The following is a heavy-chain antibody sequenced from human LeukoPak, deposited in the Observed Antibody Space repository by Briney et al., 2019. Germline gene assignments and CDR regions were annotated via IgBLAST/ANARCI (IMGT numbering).Heavy chain of an antibody. Sequence: SETLSLTCSVSSVSIRNSNYFWGWIRQPPGKGLEWIGSIYYSGRTYYNPSLKSRVTISVDPSKNQFSLKLSSVTAADTAVYYCARHFYYCGGDCYSFDYWGQGTQVTVSS. D-gene: IGHD2-21*02. J-gene: IGHJ4*02. CDR3: ARHFYYCGGDCYSFDY. CDR1: SVSIRNSNYF. CDR2: IYYSGRT. V-gene: IGHV4-39*01.